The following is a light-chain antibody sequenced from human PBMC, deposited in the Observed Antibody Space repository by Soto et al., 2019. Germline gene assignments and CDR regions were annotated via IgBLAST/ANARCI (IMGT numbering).Light chain of an antibody. V-gene: IGLV3-9*01. Sequence: SYELTQPLSVSVALGQTARITCGGNNIGTKSVHWYQQKPGQAPVLVIYRDNNRPSGIPERFSGSNSGNTATLTISRAQAGDEADYSCQVWDSSTVVFGGGTKVTVL. CDR2: RDN. CDR3: QVWDSSTVV. J-gene: IGLJ2*01. CDR1: NIGTKS.